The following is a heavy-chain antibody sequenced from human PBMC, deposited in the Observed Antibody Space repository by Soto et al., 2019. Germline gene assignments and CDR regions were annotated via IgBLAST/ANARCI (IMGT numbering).Heavy chain of an antibody. V-gene: IGHV3-23*01. CDR3: AKDKYEWLDILTCYLDDY. J-gene: IGHJ4*02. CDR2: MGGRGGST. Sequence: EVQLLESGGGLVQPGGSLRLSCSASGFSFGTYGMSWVRQSPGKGLEWVSAMGGRGGSTYYADSVKGRFTISRDNSKNTLYLQMNSLRDEDTALYYCAKDKYEWLDILTCYLDDYWCQGTRVTGSS. CDR1: GFSFGTYG. D-gene: IGHD3-9*01.